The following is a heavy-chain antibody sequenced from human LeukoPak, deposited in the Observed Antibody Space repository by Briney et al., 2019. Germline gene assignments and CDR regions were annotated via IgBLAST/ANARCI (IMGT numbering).Heavy chain of an antibody. V-gene: IGHV3-23*01. D-gene: IGHD5-24*01. CDR1: GFSFNNYA. J-gene: IGHJ4*02. CDR3: AKWLRVATTYFDY. CDR2: LTESGST. Sequence: PGGSLRLSCAASGFSFNNYAMSWVRQAPGRGLEWVSTLTESGSTYYADSVKGRFTMSRDNSKNTLSLQMNTLRAEDTAECYCAKWLRVATTYFDYWGQGALVTVSS.